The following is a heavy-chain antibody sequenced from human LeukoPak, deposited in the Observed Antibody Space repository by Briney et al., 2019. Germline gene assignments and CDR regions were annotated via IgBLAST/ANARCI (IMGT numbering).Heavy chain of an antibody. D-gene: IGHD3-22*01. J-gene: IGHJ4*02. CDR2: INPNSGGT. CDR1: GYTFTTHD. Sequence: ASVKVSCKASGYTFTTHDINWVRQATGQGLEWMGRINPNSGGTNYAQKFQGRVTMTRDTSISTAYMELSRLRSDDTAVYYCARDPAYYYDSSGYSYFDYWGQGTLVTVSS. V-gene: IGHV1-2*06. CDR3: ARDPAYYYDSSGYSYFDY.